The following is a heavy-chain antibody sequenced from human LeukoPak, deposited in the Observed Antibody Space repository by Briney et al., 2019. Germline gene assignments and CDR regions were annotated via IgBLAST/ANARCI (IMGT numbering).Heavy chain of an antibody. Sequence: GGSLRLSCAASGFTFSSYIMNWVRQAPGKGLEWVSYISSSSSTIYYADSVKGRFTISRDNAKNSLYLQMNSLRAEDTAVYYCARRPGYSSGWPTNYWGQGTLVTVSS. CDR1: GFTFSSYI. V-gene: IGHV3-48*04. J-gene: IGHJ4*02. D-gene: IGHD6-19*01. CDR2: ISSSSSTI. CDR3: ARRPGYSSGWPTNY.